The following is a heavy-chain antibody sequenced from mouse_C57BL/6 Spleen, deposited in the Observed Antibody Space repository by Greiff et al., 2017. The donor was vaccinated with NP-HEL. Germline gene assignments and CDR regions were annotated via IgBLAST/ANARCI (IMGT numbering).Heavy chain of an antibody. CDR3: TREGGYDLYYYDY. Sequence: QVQLKESGAELVRPGASVTLSCKASGYTFTDYEMHWVKQTPVHGLEWIGAIDPETGGTAYNQKFKGKAILTADKSSSTAYMELRSLTSEDSAVYYCTREGGYDLYYYDYWGQGTTLTVSS. D-gene: IGHD2-3*01. V-gene: IGHV1-15*01. CDR1: GYTFTDYE. J-gene: IGHJ2*01. CDR2: IDPETGGT.